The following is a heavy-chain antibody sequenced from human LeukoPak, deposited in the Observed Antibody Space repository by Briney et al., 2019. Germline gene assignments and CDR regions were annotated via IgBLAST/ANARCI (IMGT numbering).Heavy chain of an antibody. CDR1: GCFFTSYW. J-gene: IGHJ4*02. V-gene: IGHV5-51*01. D-gene: IGHD3-10*01. CDR3: ARLPSVRGVDRYFDY. Sequence: GGSLQISCKASGCFFTSYWIGWVRQLPGKGLEWMGIIYPGDSDTRYSPSFQGQVTISVDKSISTAYLQWSSLKASDSAMYYCARLPSVRGVDRYFDYWGQGTLVTVSS. CDR2: IYPGDSDT.